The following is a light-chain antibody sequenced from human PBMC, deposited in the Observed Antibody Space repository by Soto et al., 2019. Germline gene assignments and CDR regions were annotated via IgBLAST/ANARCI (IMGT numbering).Light chain of an antibody. CDR3: QQYNDWPPT. J-gene: IGKJ1*01. CDR2: GAS. CDR1: QGVRSN. Sequence: EIVTTQSPATLSASPGERGTLSCRASQGVRSNLAWYQQKPGQAPRLLIYGASTMATGIPARFSGSGSGTEFTISIGSLQSEDFAVYYCQQYNDWPPTFGQGTKVDIK. V-gene: IGKV3-15*01.